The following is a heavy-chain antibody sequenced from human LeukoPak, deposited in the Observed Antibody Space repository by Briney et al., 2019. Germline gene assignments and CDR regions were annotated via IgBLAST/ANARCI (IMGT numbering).Heavy chain of an antibody. CDR2: ISSSSYI. V-gene: IGHV3-21*01. CDR1: GFTFSSYS. Sequence: GGSLRLSCAASGFTFSSYSMNWVRQAPGKGLEWVSSISSSSYIYYADSVKGRFTISRDNTKNSLYLQMNSLRAEDTAVYYCARVSPGAPRALAYWGQGTLVTVSS. D-gene: IGHD1-26*01. J-gene: IGHJ4*02. CDR3: ARVSPGAPRALAY.